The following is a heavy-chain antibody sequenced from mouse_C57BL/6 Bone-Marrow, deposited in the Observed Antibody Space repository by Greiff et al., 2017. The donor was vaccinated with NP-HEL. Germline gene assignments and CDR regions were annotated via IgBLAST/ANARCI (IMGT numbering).Heavy chain of an antibody. CDR2: IDTDNGAI. CDR3: TTTGVAY. J-gene: IGHJ3*01. Sequence: EVQLQQSGAELVRPGASVKLSCTASGFTIKDDYMHWVRQAPEQGLEWIGWIDTDNGAIDYASKFQGKATITADTSSNTVYLQISSLTSEDTAVYYCTTTGVAYWGQGTLAPVAA. CDR1: GFTIKDDY. V-gene: IGHV14-4*01. D-gene: IGHD1-1*01.